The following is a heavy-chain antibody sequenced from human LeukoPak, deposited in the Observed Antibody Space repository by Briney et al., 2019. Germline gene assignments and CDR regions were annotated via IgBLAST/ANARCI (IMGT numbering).Heavy chain of an antibody. D-gene: IGHD3-22*01. CDR1: GFTFDDYA. CDR2: ISWNSGSI. V-gene: IGHV3-9*01. J-gene: IGHJ4*02. Sequence: GGSLRLSCAASGFTFDDYAMHWVRQAPGKGLEWVSGISWNSGSIGYADSVKGRFTISRDNAKNSLYLQMNSLRAEDTAVYYCARDFSTTHYYDSSGYYGGRGYWGQGTLVTVSS. CDR3: ARDFSTTHYYDSSGYYGGRGY.